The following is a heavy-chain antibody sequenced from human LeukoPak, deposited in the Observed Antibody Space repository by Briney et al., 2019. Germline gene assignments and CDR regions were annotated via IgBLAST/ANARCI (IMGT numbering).Heavy chain of an antibody. CDR3: ASIVGATDYYYYMGV. Sequence: ASVKVSCKVSGYTLTELSMHWVRQAPGKGLEWMGGFDPEDGETIYAQKFQGRVTITADKSTSTAYMELSSLRSEDTAVYYCASIVGATDYYYYMGVWGKGTTVTVSS. D-gene: IGHD1-26*01. V-gene: IGHV1-24*01. CDR2: FDPEDGET. J-gene: IGHJ6*03. CDR1: GYTLTELS.